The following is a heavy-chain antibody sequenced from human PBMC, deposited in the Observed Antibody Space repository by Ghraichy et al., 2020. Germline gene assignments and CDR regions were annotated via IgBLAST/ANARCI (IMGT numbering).Heavy chain of an antibody. CDR1: GFTFSSYS. CDR3: ARDLPGSYITFDY. D-gene: IGHD1-26*01. V-gene: IGHV3-21*01. J-gene: IGHJ4*02. CDR2: ISSSSSYI. Sequence: GGSLRLSCAASGFTFSSYSMNWVRQAPGKGLEWVSSISSSSSYISYADSVKGRFTIYRDNAKNSLYLQMNSLRAEDTAVYYCARDLPGSYITFDYWGQGTLVTVSS.